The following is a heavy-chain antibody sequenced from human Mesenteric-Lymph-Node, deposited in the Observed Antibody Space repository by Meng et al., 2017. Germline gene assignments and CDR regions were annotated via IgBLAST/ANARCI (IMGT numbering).Heavy chain of an antibody. Sequence: GESLKISCAASGFTFSNAWMSWVRQAPGKGLEWVGRIKSKTDGGTTDYAAPVKGRFTISRDDSKNTLYLQMNSLKTEDTAVYYCTTPYGSGSGTHYYYYYGMDFWGQGTTVTVSS. CDR1: GFTFSNAW. J-gene: IGHJ6*02. V-gene: IGHV3-15*01. CDR3: TTPYGSGSGTHYYYYYGMDF. D-gene: IGHD3-10*01. CDR2: IKSKTDGGTT.